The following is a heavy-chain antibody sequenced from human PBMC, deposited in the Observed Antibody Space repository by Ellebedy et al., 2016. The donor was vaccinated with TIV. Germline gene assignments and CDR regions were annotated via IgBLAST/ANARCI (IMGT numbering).Heavy chain of an antibody. V-gene: IGHV3-33*01. CDR1: GFTFKFYG. J-gene: IGHJ2*01. CDR3: ARDSGSANFDL. Sequence: PGGSLRLSCAASGFTFKFYGMNWVRQAPGKGLEWVAVTWFDGNDKYYAESVKGRFTISRDNSKNTLYLQMNSLRAEDTAVYYCARDSGSANFDLWGRGTLLTVSS. CDR2: TWFDGNDK. D-gene: IGHD3-10*01.